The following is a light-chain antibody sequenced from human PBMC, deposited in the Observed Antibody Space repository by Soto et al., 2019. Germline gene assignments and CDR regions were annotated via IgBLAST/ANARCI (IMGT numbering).Light chain of an antibody. CDR1: QSVSSY. J-gene: IGKJ4*01. V-gene: IGKV3-11*01. Sequence: EIVLTQSPATLALSPGERATLSCRASQSVSSYLAWYQQKPGQAPRLLIYDASNRATGIPARFSGSGSGTDFTLTISSLEPEDFAVYYCQQRSNWPPGGLTFGGGT. CDR2: DAS. CDR3: QQRSNWPPGGLT.